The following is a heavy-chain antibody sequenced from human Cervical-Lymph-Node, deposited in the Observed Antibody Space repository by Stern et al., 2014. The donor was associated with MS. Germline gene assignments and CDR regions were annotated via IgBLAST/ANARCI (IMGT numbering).Heavy chain of an antibody. J-gene: IGHJ5*01. CDR2: VYWDDDR. Sequence: QITLKESGPTLVKPTETLTLTCAFSGFSLRNPPAGVGWLRQPPGKALERLALVYWDDDRRYSPSLKSGLTITKDTSNRQVVLTMTNVGPVDTATYYCAHRRGFSHPFDSWGQGTLVTVSS. CDR1: GFSLRNPPAG. D-gene: IGHD1-26*01. V-gene: IGHV2-5*02. CDR3: AHRRGFSHPFDS.